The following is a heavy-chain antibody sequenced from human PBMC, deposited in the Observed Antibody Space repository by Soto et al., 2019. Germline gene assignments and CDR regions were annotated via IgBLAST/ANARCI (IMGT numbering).Heavy chain of an antibody. CDR2: IIPILGIA. V-gene: IGHV1-69*02. J-gene: IGHJ4*02. D-gene: IGHD4-17*01. CDR1: GGTFSSYT. Sequence: QVQLVQSGAEVKKPGSSVKVSCKASGGTFSSYTISWVRQAPGQGLEWMGRIIPILGIANYAQKFQGRVTITADKSTSTAYRELSSLRSEDTAVYYWARAPPPYGDYYFDYWGQGTLVTVSS. CDR3: ARAPPPYGDYYFDY.